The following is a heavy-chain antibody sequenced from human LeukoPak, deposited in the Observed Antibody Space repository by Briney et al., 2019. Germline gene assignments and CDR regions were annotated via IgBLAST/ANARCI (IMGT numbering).Heavy chain of an antibody. Sequence: ASVKVSCKASGYTFSIYTLHWVRQAPGQGLEWMGWIDPNSGSPTYAQGFTGRFVFSSDTSITTAYLQISSLKAEDTAVYYCARLHYDSSGFSLLDYWGQGTLVTVSS. V-gene: IGHV7-4-1*02. CDR2: IDPNSGSP. J-gene: IGHJ4*02. D-gene: IGHD3-22*01. CDR3: ARLHYDSSGFSLLDY. CDR1: GYTFSIYT.